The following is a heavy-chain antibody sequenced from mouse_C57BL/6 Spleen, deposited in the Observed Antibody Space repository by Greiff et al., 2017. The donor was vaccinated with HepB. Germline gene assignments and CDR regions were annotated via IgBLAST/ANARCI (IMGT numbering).Heavy chain of an antibody. CDR3: ARVGRSRSWDYFDY. J-gene: IGHJ2*01. V-gene: IGHV3-6*01. D-gene: IGHD3-3*01. Sequence: EVHLVESGPGLVKPSQSLSLTCSVTGYSITSGYYWNWIRQFPGNKLEWMGYISYDGSNNYNPSLKNRISITRDTSKNQFFLKLNSMTTEDTATYYCARVGRSRSWDYFDYWGQGTTLTVSS. CDR1: GYSITSGYY. CDR2: ISYDGSN.